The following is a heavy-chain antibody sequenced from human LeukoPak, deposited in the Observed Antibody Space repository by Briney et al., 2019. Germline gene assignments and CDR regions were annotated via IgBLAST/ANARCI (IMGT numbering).Heavy chain of an antibody. D-gene: IGHD3-16*02. J-gene: IGHJ4*02. CDR3: AKDRRLRLGELSLLDY. Sequence: GGSLRLSCAASGFTFTTYGMIWVRQAPGKGLEWVAFIRYDGSNKYYADSVKGRFTISRDNSKNTLYLQMNSLRAEDTAVYYCAKDRRLRLGELSLLDYWGQGTLVTVSS. CDR2: IRYDGSNK. V-gene: IGHV3-30*02. CDR1: GFTFTTYG.